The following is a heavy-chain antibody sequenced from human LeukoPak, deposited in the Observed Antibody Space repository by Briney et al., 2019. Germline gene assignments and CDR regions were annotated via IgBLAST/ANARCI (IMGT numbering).Heavy chain of an antibody. Sequence: SETLSLTCIASGGSISSYYWSWIRQPPGKGLEWIGYIYNSGTTDYNPSLKSRVTISVDTSKNQFSLKLSSVTAADTAVYYCARGSTQWLEPTNFDYWGQGTLVTVSS. J-gene: IGHJ4*02. CDR2: IYNSGTT. D-gene: IGHD6-19*01. CDR3: ARGSTQWLEPTNFDY. V-gene: IGHV4-59*01. CDR1: GGSISSYY.